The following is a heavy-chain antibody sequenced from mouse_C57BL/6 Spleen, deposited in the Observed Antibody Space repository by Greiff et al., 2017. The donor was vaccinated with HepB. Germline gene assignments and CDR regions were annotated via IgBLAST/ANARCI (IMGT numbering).Heavy chain of an antibody. D-gene: IGHD1-1*01. CDR2: IYPGSGST. CDR1: GYTFTSYW. CDR3: AKGDFYYYGSNYAMDY. Sequence: QVQLQQPGAELVKPGASVKMSCKASGYTFTSYWITWVKQRPGQGLEWIGDIYPGSGSTNYNEKFKSKATLTVDTSSSTAYMQLSSLTSEDSAVYYCAKGDFYYYGSNYAMDYWGQGTSVTVSS. V-gene: IGHV1-55*01. J-gene: IGHJ4*01.